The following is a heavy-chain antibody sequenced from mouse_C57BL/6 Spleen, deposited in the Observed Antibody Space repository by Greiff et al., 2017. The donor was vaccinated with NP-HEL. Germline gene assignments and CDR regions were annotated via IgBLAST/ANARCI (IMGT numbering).Heavy chain of an antibody. CDR2: INPSSGYT. V-gene: IGHV1-7*01. Sequence: VHLVESGAELAKPGASVKLSCKASGYTFTSYWMHWVKQRPGQGLEWIGYINPSSGYTKYNQKFKDKATLTADKSSSTAYMQLSSLTYEDSAVYYCARSTFTTVVATGDYFDYWGQGTTLTVSS. CDR3: ARSTFTTVVATGDYFDY. CDR1: GYTFTSYW. D-gene: IGHD1-1*01. J-gene: IGHJ2*01.